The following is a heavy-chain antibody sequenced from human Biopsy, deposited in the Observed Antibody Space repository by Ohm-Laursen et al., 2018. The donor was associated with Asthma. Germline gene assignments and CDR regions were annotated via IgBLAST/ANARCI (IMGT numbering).Heavy chain of an antibody. CDR2: ISYSGST. CDR3: ARVPTTLRYFDL. Sequence: GTLSLTCTVSGGSVSSGSYYWSWIRQPPGKGLAWVSYISYSGSTDYNPSLKSRLTISMDTSKNQFSLKLSSVTAADTAVYYCARVPTTLRYFDLWGRGTLVTFSS. V-gene: IGHV4-61*01. CDR1: GGSVSSGSYY. D-gene: IGHD2-15*01. J-gene: IGHJ2*01.